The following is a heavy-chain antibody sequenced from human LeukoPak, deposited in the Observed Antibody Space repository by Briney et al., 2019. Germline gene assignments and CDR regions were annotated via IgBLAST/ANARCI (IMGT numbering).Heavy chain of an antibody. Sequence: GGSLRLSCAASGFTVISNYMSWVRQAPGKGLQWVSLIYSGGATYYADSVKGRFTISRDISKNTLYLQMNSLRAEDTALYYCARQFSGYYTDCWGHGTLVTVSS. V-gene: IGHV3-66*04. CDR2: IYSGGAT. J-gene: IGHJ4*01. D-gene: IGHD3-3*01. CDR1: GFTVISNY. CDR3: ARQFSGYYTDC.